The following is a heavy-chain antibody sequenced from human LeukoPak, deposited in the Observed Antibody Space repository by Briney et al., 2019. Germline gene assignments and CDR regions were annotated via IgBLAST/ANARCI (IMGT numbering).Heavy chain of an antibody. CDR2: INLGDSDT. Sequence: GESLKISCEVSGHRFTNHWIGWVRQMPGKGLEWMGIINLGDSDTKYSPSFQGQVTISLDKSISTAYLQWRSLKASDAAMYYCARRYSSGLFDAFDVWGQGTMVTVSS. J-gene: IGHJ3*01. V-gene: IGHV5-51*01. CDR1: GHRFTNHW. CDR3: ARRYSSGLFDAFDV. D-gene: IGHD6-19*01.